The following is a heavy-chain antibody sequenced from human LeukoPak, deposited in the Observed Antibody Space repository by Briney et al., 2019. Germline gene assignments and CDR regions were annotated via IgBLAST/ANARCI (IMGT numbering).Heavy chain of an antibody. CDR2: IKQDGSER. CDR1: GFTFSSYW. D-gene: IGHD3-22*01. J-gene: IGHJ4*02. Sequence: GGSLRLSCAASGFTFSSYWMSWVRQAPGKGLEWVANIKQDGSERYYVDSVKGRFTISRDNAKNSLYLQMNGLRAEDTAVYYCTRDGSGYDYWGQGTLVTVSS. CDR3: TRDGSGYDY. V-gene: IGHV3-7*03.